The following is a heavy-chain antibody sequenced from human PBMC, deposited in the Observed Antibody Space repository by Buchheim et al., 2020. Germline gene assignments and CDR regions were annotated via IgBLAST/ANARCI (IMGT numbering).Heavy chain of an antibody. CDR2: IWYDGSNK. CDR3: ARAQIAALTLEYYYYGMDV. CDR1: GFTFSSYG. J-gene: IGHJ6*02. Sequence: QVQLVESGGGVVQPGRSLRLSCAASGFTFSSYGMHWVRQAPGKGLEWVAVIWYDGSNKYYADSVKGRFTLSRDNSKNTLYLQMNSLRAEDTAVYYCARAQIAALTLEYYYYGMDVWGQGTT. D-gene: IGHD6-13*01. V-gene: IGHV3-33*01.